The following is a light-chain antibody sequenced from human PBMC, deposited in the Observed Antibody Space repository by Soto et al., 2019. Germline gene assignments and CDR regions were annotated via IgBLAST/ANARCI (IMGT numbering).Light chain of an antibody. Sequence: DIQMTQSPSSLSASVGDRVTITCRASQTIYDYVTWFQQRPGKAPKVLIYGASTLQSGVPSRFSGSGSGTEFTLTISNLQPEDFATYYCQQNFSPILTFGGGTKVDIX. CDR1: QTIYDY. CDR3: QQNFSPILT. V-gene: IGKV1-39*01. J-gene: IGKJ4*01. CDR2: GAS.